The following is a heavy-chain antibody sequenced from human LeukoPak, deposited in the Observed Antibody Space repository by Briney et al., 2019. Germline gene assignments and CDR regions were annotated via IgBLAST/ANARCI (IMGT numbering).Heavy chain of an antibody. CDR3: ARDLGAGDDFWSGYTIHWFDP. CDR1: GGSISSSSYY. J-gene: IGHJ5*02. V-gene: IGHV4-39*07. D-gene: IGHD3-3*01. Sequence: PSETLSLTCTVSGGSISSSSYYWGWIRQPPGKGLEWIGSIYYSGSTYYNPSLKSRVTISVDTSKNQFSLKLSSVTAADTAVYYCARDLGAGDDFWSGYTIHWFDPWGQGTLVTVSS. CDR2: IYYSGST.